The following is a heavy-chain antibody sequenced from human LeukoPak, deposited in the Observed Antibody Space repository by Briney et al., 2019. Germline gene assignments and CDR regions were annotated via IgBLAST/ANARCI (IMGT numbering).Heavy chain of an antibody. CDR3: ARDFDDVNGNYYYIPDY. D-gene: IGHD3-10*01. J-gene: IGHJ4*02. CDR2: IRYDGSNK. CDR1: GFQFSRNG. V-gene: IGHV3-30*02. Sequence: GGSLRLSCAASGFQFSRNGMHWVRQAPGKGVEGVGFIRYDGSNKFYVDSVRGRFTISRDNSKNTLHLQMNSLRIEDTAVYYCARDFDDVNGNYYYIPDYWGKGMLVTVSS.